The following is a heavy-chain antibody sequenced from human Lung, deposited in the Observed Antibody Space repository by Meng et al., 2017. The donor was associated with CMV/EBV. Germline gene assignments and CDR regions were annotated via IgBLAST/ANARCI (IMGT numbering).Heavy chain of an antibody. D-gene: IGHD1-26*01. CDR1: GFTFDDYA. CDR3: AKGRAVGATTPFDY. CDR2: ISWNSGSI. J-gene: IGHJ4*02. Sequence: SLKISCAASGFTFDDYAMHWVRQAPGKGLEWVSGISWNSGSIGYADSVKGRFTISRDNAKNTVHLQMNSLRVEDTAVYYCAKGRAVGATTPFDYWGQGXLVTVSS. V-gene: IGHV3-9*01.